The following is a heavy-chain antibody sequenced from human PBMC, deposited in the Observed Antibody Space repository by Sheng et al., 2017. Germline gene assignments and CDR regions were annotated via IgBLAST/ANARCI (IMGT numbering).Heavy chain of an antibody. CDR1: GYSISSDYY. CDR2: IYHSGTT. CDR3: VRWAAAVNFDY. D-gene: IGHD6-13*01. Sequence: QVQLQESGPGLVKPSETLSLTCTVSGYSISSDYYWGWVRQPPGKGLEYIGIIYHSGTTFYNPSLKSRVTISVDTSKNQFSLKLSSVTAADTAVYYCVRWAAAVNFDYWGQGTLVTVSS. V-gene: IGHV4-38-2*02. J-gene: IGHJ4*02.